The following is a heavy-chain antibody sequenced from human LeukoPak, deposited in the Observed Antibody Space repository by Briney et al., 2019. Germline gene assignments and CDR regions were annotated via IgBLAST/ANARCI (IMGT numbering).Heavy chain of an antibody. CDR3: ARQIGYCSDGNCYFDY. CDR1: GFTFSSYA. V-gene: IGHV3-23*01. CDR2: ISGSGGAT. J-gene: IGHJ4*02. D-gene: IGHD2-15*01. Sequence: GGSLRLSCAASGFTFSSYAMSWVRQAPGKGLEWVSAISGSGGATYYAASVKGRLTISRDMSKNTVFLQMNSLSVEDMAVYYCARQIGYCSDGNCYFDYWGQGALVTVSS.